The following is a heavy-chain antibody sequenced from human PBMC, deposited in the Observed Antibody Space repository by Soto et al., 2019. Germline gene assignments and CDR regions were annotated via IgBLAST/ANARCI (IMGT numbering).Heavy chain of an antibody. D-gene: IGHD2-21*01. V-gene: IGHV4-38-2*01. J-gene: IGHJ4*02. Sequence: SETLSLTCAVSGYSISSGYYWAWIRQPPGQGLEWFGSISHSGSTYYNPSLKSRVTISVHTSKNQFSLDLTSVTAADTAIYYCARVHIRGHGVDYRGQGNLVTPSS. CDR2: ISHSGST. CDR3: ARVHIRGHGVDY. CDR1: GYSISSGYY.